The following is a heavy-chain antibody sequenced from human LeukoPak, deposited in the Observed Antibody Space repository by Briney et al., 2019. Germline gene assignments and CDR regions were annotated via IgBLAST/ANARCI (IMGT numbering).Heavy chain of an antibody. J-gene: IGHJ4*02. D-gene: IGHD5-12*01. Sequence: PGGSLRLSCAASGFTFSSYEMNWVRQAPGKGLEWVAYISQSGDNKDYADSVKGRFTISRDNAKNSLHLQMNSLRAEDTALYYYTREGSTSGFFWWGQGTLVTVSS. CDR3: TREGSTSGFFW. CDR2: ISQSGDNK. V-gene: IGHV3-48*03. CDR1: GFTFSSYE.